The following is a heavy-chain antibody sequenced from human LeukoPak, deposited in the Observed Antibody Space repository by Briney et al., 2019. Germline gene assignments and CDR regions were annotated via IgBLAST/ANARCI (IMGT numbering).Heavy chain of an antibody. Sequence: GGSLRLSCAASGLTFSNYAMSWVRQAPGKGLEWVSAMSGGGSTNYADSVKGRFTISRDNFKNTLYLRMNSLRAEDTAVYYCAKDRGVIFDSYFDYWGQETLVTVSS. CDR2: MSGGGST. V-gene: IGHV3-23*01. CDR3: AKDRGVIFDSYFDY. J-gene: IGHJ4*02. CDR1: GLTFSNYA. D-gene: IGHD3/OR15-3a*01.